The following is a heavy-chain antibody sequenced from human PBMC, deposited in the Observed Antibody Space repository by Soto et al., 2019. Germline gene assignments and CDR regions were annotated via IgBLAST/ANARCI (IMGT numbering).Heavy chain of an antibody. V-gene: IGHV3-30*18. CDR2: ISYDGSDK. CDR3: AKWAPYYDFWSDYSDY. D-gene: IGHD3-3*01. J-gene: IGHJ4*02. CDR1: GFTFSSNG. Sequence: PGGSLRLSCAASGFTFSSNGMHWVRQAPGKGLEWVAVISYDGSDKYYADSVKGRFTISRDNSKKTLYLQMNSLRAEDTAVYYCAKWAPYYDFWSDYSDYWGQGTLVTVSS.